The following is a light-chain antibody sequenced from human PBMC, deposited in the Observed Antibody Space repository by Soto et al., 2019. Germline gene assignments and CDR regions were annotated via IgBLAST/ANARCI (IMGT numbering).Light chain of an antibody. CDR2: KAS. J-gene: IGKJ1*01. Sequence: DIQMTQSPSTLSGSVGDRVTITCRASQTISSWLAWYQQKPGKAPKLLIYKASTLKSGVPPRFSGSGSGTDFTLTNSSLQPDDFATYYCQHYNSYSEAFGQGTKVELK. CDR1: QTISSW. V-gene: IGKV1-5*03. CDR3: QHYNSYSEA.